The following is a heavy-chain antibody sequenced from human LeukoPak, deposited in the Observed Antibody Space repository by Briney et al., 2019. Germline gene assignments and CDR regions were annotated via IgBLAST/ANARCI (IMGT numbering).Heavy chain of an antibody. CDR1: GFTFTSSA. D-gene: IGHD4-17*01. J-gene: IGHJ6*02. V-gene: IGHV1-58*02. Sequence: ASVKVSCKASGFTFTSSAMQWARQARGQRLEWIGWIVVGSGDTNYAQKFQERVTITRDMSTSTAYMELSSLRSEDTAVYYCAAETTVYFGLHYGMDVWGQGTTVTVSS. CDR3: AAETTVYFGLHYGMDV. CDR2: IVVGSGDT.